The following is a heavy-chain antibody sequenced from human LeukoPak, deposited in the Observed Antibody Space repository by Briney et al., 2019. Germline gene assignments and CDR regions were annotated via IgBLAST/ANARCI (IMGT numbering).Heavy chain of an antibody. V-gene: IGHV1-69*01. D-gene: IGHD3-22*01. Sequence: KVSCKASGGTFSSYAISWVRQAPGQGLEWMGGIIPIFGTANYAQKFQGRVTITADEPTSTAYMELSSLRSEDTAVYYCARATYYYDSSGFYFDYWGQGTLVTVSS. CDR2: IIPIFGTA. J-gene: IGHJ4*02. CDR3: ARATYYYDSSGFYFDY. CDR1: GGTFSSYA.